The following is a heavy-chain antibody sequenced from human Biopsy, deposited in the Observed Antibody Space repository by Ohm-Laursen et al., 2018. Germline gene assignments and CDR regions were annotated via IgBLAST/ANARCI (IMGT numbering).Heavy chain of an antibody. V-gene: IGHV4-59*08. J-gene: IGHJ1*01. Sequence: LRLSCAASGFSFSDYHMRWIRQPPGKGLEWIGHISHTGYTSYKSSLKSRVTISLDTSRKHFSLRLTSLAAADTAVYYCARGSNEYGGLYFPHWGQGTLVTVSS. CDR1: GFSFSDYH. D-gene: IGHD4-23*01. CDR2: ISHTGYT. CDR3: ARGSNEYGGLYFPH.